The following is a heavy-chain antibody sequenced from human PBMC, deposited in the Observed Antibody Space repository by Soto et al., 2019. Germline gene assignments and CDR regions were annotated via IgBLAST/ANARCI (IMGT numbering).Heavy chain of an antibody. CDR3: ATNWNDDPSSPAY. V-gene: IGHV1-2*04. Sequence: QVQLVQSGAEVKKPGASVKVACKASGYTFTGYYMNWVRQAPGQGLEWMEWINPNSGGTNYAQTFQGWVAMTSETSISTADMELSRLRSDDTAEYYCATNWNDDPSSPAYWGQGTLVTDSS. CDR2: INPNSGGT. J-gene: IGHJ4*02. CDR1: GYTFTGYY. D-gene: IGHD1-1*01.